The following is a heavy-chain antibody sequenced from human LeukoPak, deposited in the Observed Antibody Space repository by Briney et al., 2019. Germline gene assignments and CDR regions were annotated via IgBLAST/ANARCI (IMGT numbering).Heavy chain of an antibody. D-gene: IGHD2-15*01. CDR2: IYYSGST. CDR1: GGSISSGGYY. V-gene: IGHV4-31*03. CDR3: ASLLGYCSGGSCQGNNWFDP. J-gene: IGHJ5*02. Sequence: SETLSLTCTVSGGSISSGGYYWSWIRQHPGKGLEWIGYIYYSGSTYYNPSLKSRVTISVDTSKNQFSLKLSSVTAADTAVYYCASLLGYCSGGSCQGNNWFDPWGQGTLVTVSS.